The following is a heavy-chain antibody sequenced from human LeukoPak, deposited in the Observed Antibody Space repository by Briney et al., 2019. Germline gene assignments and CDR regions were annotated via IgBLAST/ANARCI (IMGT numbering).Heavy chain of an antibody. D-gene: IGHD3-10*01. CDR1: GFTFSSYE. V-gene: IGHV3-48*03. Sequence: GGCLRLSCAASGFTFSSYEMNWVRQAPGKGLEWVSYISSSGSTIYYADSVKGRFTISSDNAKNSLYLQMNSLRAEDTAVYYCARDGVRGVIANYWGQGTLVTVSS. J-gene: IGHJ4*02. CDR2: ISSSGSTI. CDR3: ARDGVRGVIANY.